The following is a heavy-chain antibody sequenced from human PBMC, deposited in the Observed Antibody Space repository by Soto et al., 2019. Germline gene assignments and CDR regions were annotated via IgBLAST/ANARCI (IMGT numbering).Heavy chain of an antibody. CDR1: GGIFSTYA. J-gene: IGHJ4*02. CDR3: ARDRDDYRPGNYYNRIDF. CDR2: IIPIFGTP. Sequence: QVQLVQSGAEVKKPGSSVKVSCKASGGIFSTYAISWLRQAPGQGLEWMGGIIPIFGTPNYAQRFQGRVTIRADESTSTAYMELSRLRSEGTAVYYCARDRDDYRPGNYYNRIDFRGQATLVTVSS. V-gene: IGHV1-69*01. D-gene: IGHD3-10*01.